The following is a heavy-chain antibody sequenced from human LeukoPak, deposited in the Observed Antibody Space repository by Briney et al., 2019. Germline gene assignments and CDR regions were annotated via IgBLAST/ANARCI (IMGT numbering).Heavy chain of an antibody. CDR3: ARDPAERGYSYGYVFFFGPEKYYFDY. V-gene: IGHV1-2*02. J-gene: IGHJ4*02. CDR1: GYTFTGYY. Sequence: ASVKVSCKASGYTFTGYYMHWVRQAPGQGLEWMGWINPNSGGTNYAQKFQGRVTMTRDTSISTAYMELSRLRPDDTAVYYCARDPAERGYSYGYVFFFGPEKYYFDYWGQGTLVTVSS. D-gene: IGHD5-18*01. CDR2: INPNSGGT.